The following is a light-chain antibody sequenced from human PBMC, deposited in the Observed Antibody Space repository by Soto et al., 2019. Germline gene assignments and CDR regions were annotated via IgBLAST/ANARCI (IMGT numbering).Light chain of an antibody. J-gene: IGKJ1*01. Sequence: DIVMTQSPLSLSVTPGQPASISCKSSQSLLNSGGKTYFYWYLQKPGQPPQLLIYEVFNRLSGVPDRVSGSGSGKDFTLNISRVEAEDVGFYYCLQTTQFPWTFGQGTKVEIK. CDR1: QSLLNSGGKTY. CDR3: LQTTQFPWT. CDR2: EVF. V-gene: IGKV2D-29*01.